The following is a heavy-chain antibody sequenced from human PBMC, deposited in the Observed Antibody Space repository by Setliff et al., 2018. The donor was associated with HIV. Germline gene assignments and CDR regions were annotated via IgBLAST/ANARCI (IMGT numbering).Heavy chain of an antibody. CDR3: ARLKLSGVIDY. Sequence: PSENLSLTCTVSGGAFNTSSSYWGWIRQPPGKGLEYIGGIFYSGSAYYNPSLKSRVTISVDTSKNQLSLKLSSVTAADTAVYYCARLKLSGVIDYWGQGTLVTVSS. CDR2: IFYSGSA. J-gene: IGHJ4*02. V-gene: IGHV4-39*01. CDR1: GGAFNTSSSY. D-gene: IGHD2-8*01.